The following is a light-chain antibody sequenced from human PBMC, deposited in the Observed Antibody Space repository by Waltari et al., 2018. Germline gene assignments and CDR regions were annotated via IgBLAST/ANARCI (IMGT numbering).Light chain of an antibody. J-gene: IGKJ2*01. CDR2: GAS. CDR3: QQYNKWPSFT. CDR1: QSVSTN. V-gene: IGKV3-15*01. Sequence: IVMTQSPAALSVSPGGRVTLSSRASQSVSTNVAWYQQKPGQAPRLLIHGASTRATGIPVRFSGSGSGTEFTLTISSLQSEDFAVYYCQQYNKWPSFTFGQGTKLEI.